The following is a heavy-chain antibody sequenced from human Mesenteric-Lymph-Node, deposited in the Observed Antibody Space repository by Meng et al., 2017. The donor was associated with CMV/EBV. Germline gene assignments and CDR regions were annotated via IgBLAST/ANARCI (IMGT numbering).Heavy chain of an antibody. CDR2: ISSSGSTI. J-gene: IGHJ3*02. Sequence: GESLKISCAASGFTFSDYYMSWIRQAPGKGLEWVSYISSSGSTIYYADSVKGRFTISRDNAKNSLYLQMNSLRAEDTAVYYCARVKSRETSKSPPGAFDIWGQGTMVTVSS. CDR3: ARVKSRETSKSPPGAFDI. CDR1: GFTFSDYY. V-gene: IGHV3-11*04. D-gene: IGHD5-24*01.